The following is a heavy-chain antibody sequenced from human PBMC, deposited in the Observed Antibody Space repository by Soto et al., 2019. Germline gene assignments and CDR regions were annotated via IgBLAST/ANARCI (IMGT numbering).Heavy chain of an antibody. Sequence: GASVKVSCKSSGYIFDSYNIGWVRQAPGQGLEWMGHISGYNGKTKNSQKFQGRVTMTIDKSTTTVYMEMTSLRSDDTAVYSCASDSIVVLCLYSWG. J-gene: IGHJ5*01. CDR1: GYIFDSYN. D-gene: IGHD2-21*01. CDR2: ISGYNGKT. V-gene: IGHV1-18*04. CDR3: ASDSIVVLCLYS.